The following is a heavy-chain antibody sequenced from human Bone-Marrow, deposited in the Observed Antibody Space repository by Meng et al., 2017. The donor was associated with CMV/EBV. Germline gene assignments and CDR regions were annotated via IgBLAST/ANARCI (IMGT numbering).Heavy chain of an antibody. D-gene: IGHD1-26*01. J-gene: IGHJ4*02. Sequence: GGSLRLSCAASGFTFSSYSMNWVRQAPGKGLEWVSSISSSSYIYYADSVKGRFTISRDNAKNSLYLQMNSLRAEDTAVYYCARDVKLMGAADYWGQGTLVTVSS. CDR2: ISSSSYI. CDR1: GFTFSSYS. CDR3: ARDVKLMGAADY. V-gene: IGHV3-21*01.